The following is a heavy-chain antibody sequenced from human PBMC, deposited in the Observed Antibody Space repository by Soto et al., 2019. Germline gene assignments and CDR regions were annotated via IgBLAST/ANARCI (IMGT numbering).Heavy chain of an antibody. J-gene: IGHJ5*02. D-gene: IGHD3-3*01. Sequence: SETLSLTCAVCGGSFSGYYWSWIRQPPGKGLEWIGEINHSGSTNYNPSLKSRVTISVDTSKNQFSLKLSSVTAADTAVYYCARGPTIFGVVTHYNWFDPWGQGTLVTVSS. CDR2: INHSGST. V-gene: IGHV4-34*01. CDR3: ARGPTIFGVVTHYNWFDP. CDR1: GGSFSGYY.